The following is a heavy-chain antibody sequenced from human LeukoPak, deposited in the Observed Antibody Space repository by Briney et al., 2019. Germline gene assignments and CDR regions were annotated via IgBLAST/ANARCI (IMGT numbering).Heavy chain of an antibody. D-gene: IGHD5-24*01. CDR3: ARGGRWLARLYYFDY. CDR2: IVGDGTST. CDR1: GFTLSNSW. V-gene: IGHV3-74*01. Sequence: PGGSLRLSCAASGFTLSNSWMHWVRQAPGKGLVWVSRIVGDGTSTSYADSVRGRFSISRDNAKNTLYLQMNSLRAEDTAVYYCARGGRWLARLYYFDYWGQGTLVTVSS. J-gene: IGHJ4*02.